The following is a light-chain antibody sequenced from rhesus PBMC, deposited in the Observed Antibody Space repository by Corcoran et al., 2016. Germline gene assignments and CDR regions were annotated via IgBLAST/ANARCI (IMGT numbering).Light chain of an antibody. CDR3: QQHNSYPPT. Sequence: DIQMTQSPSSLSASVGDRVTITCRASQGISSYLAWYQQTPGKAPKLLIYASSTLQSGVPSRFSGSGSRTDFTLTISSLQPEDFATYYCQQHNSYPPTFGQGTKVEIK. V-gene: IGKV1-25*01. CDR1: QGISSY. J-gene: IGKJ1*01. CDR2: ASS.